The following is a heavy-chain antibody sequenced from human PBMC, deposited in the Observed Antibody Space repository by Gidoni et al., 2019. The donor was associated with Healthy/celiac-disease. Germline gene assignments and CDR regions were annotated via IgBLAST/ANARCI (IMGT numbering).Heavy chain of an antibody. J-gene: IGHJ4*02. CDR2: IKQDGSEK. D-gene: IGHD4-17*01. CDR1: GFTFSSYW. V-gene: IGHV3-7*03. Sequence: EVQLVESGGGLVQPGGSLRLSCAASGFTFSSYWMSWVRQAPGKGLEWVANIKQDGSEKYYVDSVKGRFTISRDNAKNSLYLQMNSLRAEDTAVYYCAREARTDGDYVAYWGQGTLVTVSS. CDR3: AREARTDGDYVAY.